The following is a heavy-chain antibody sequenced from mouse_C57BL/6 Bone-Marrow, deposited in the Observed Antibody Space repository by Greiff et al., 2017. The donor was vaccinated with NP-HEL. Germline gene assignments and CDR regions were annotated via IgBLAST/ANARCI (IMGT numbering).Heavy chain of an antibody. J-gene: IGHJ3*01. D-gene: IGHD4-1*01. CDR3: ARVLGSAWFAY. CDR1: GYTFTSYW. Sequence: QVQLQQPGAELVKPGASVKLSCKASGYTFTSYWMHWVKQRPGQGLEWIGMIHPNSGSTNYNEKFKSKATLTVDKSSSTAYMQHSSLTSEDSAVYYCARVLGSAWFAYWGQGTLVTVSA. CDR2: IHPNSGST. V-gene: IGHV1-64*01.